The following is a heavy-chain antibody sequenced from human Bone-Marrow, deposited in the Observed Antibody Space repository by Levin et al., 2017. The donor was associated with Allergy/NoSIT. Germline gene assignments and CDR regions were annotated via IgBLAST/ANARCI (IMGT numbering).Heavy chain of an antibody. Sequence: GGSLRLSCAASGFSFNTYNMHWVRQAPGKGLECISYISSGSGTSDYADSVKGRFTISRDNANNSMYLQMNSLRAEDTAVYYCARKTTYYFDTGGDLRAGWYFDLWGRGTLVTVSS. V-gene: IGHV3-48*01. CDR3: ARKTTYYFDTGGDLRAGWYFDL. CDR2: ISSGSGTS. CDR1: GFSFNTYN. J-gene: IGHJ2*01. D-gene: IGHD3-22*01.